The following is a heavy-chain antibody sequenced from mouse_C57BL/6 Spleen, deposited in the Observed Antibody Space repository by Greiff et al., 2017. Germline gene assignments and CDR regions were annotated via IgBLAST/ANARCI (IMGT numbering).Heavy chain of an antibody. J-gene: IGHJ2*01. V-gene: IGHV1-52*01. CDR1: GYTFTSYW. CDR2: IDPSDSET. CDR3: AALRTGYFDY. D-gene: IGHD1-1*01. Sequence: QVQLQQPGAELVRPGSSVKLSCKASGYTFTSYWMHWVKQRPIQGLEWIGNIDPSDSETHYNQKFKDKATLTVDKSSSTTYMQLSSLTSEDSAVDYCAALRTGYFDYWGQGTTLTVSS.